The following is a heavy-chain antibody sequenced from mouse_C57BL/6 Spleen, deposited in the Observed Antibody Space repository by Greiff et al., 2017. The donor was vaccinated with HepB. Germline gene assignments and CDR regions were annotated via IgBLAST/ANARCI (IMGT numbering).Heavy chain of an antibody. V-gene: IGHV10-1*01. CDR2: IRSKSNNYAT. Sequence: EVQLVESGGGLVQPKGSLKLSCAASGFSFNTYAMNWVRQAPGKGLEWVARIRSKSNNYATYYADSVKDRFTISRDDSESMLYLQMNNLKTEDTAMYYCVRQGENYGPSFDYWGQGTTLTVSS. D-gene: IGHD1-1*02. CDR1: GFSFNTYA. J-gene: IGHJ2*01. CDR3: VRQGENYGPSFDY.